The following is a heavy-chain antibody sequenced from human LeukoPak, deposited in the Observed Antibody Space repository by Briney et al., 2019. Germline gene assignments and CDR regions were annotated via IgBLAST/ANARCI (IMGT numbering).Heavy chain of an antibody. CDR1: GFTFSTYA. CDR2: ISSSGSST. V-gene: IGHV3-23*01. J-gene: IGHJ4*02. CDR3: AKGGKWDVTPFDY. Sequence: SGGSLRLSCVASGFTFSTYAMSWVRQAPGKGLEWVSVISSSGSSTYYADSVKGRFTISRDNLKNTLYLQMNSLRAEDTAVYYCAKGGKWDVTPFDYWGQGTLVTVSS. D-gene: IGHD1-26*01.